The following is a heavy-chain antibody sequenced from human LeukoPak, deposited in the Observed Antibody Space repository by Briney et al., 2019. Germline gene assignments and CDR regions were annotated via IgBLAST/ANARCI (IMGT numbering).Heavy chain of an antibody. J-gene: IGHJ3*02. CDR3: ARQKVGSDFWSGYYYADAFDI. D-gene: IGHD3-3*01. CDR2: IYHSGST. CDR1: GGSISSGGYS. V-gene: IGHV4-30-2*01. Sequence: SETLSLTCAVSGGSISSGGYSWSWIRQPPGKGLEWIGYIYHSGSTYYNPSLKSRVTISVDRSKNQLSLKLSSVTAADTAVYYCARQKVGSDFWSGYYYADAFDIWGQGTMVTVSS.